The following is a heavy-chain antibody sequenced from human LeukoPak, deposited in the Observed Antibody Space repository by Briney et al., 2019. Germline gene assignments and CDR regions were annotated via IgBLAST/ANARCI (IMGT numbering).Heavy chain of an antibody. CDR2: ISGYNGNT. CDR1: GYTFTSYG. J-gene: IGHJ4*02. V-gene: IGHV1-18*01. CDR3: ARRGVAAVQDS. Sequence: GASVKVSCKASGYTFTSYGINWVRQAPGQGLEWMGWISGYNGNTIYAENLQGRVTMTTDTSTSTAYMELRSLRLDDTAVYYCARRGVAAVQDSWGQGTLVTVSS. D-gene: IGHD3-10*01.